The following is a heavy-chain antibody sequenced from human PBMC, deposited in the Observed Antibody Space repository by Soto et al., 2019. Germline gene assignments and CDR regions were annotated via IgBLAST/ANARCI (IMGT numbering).Heavy chain of an antibody. J-gene: IGHJ5*02. Sequence: SVKVSCKASGGAFSNYAISWVRQAPGQGLEWMGGIIPIFTTTKYAQKLQGRVTMTTDTSTSTAYMELRSLRSDDTAVCYCARGAEDIVVVVAALDPWGQGTLVTVSS. CDR1: GGAFSNYA. CDR2: IIPIFTTT. V-gene: IGHV1-69*05. CDR3: ARGAEDIVVVVAALDP. D-gene: IGHD2-15*01.